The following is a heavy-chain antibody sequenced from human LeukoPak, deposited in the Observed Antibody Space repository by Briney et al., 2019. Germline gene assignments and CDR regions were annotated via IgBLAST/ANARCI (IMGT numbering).Heavy chain of an antibody. CDR1: GGSISSYY. CDR3: ARALWAATDFDY. CDR2: IYSSGST. Sequence: SETLSLTCTVSGGSISSYYWSWIRQPPGKGLEWIGYIYSSGSTNYNPSLKSRVTISVDTSKNQFSLKLSSVTAADTAVYYCARALWAATDFDYWGQGTLVTVSS. V-gene: IGHV4-59*01. D-gene: IGHD3-16*01. J-gene: IGHJ4*02.